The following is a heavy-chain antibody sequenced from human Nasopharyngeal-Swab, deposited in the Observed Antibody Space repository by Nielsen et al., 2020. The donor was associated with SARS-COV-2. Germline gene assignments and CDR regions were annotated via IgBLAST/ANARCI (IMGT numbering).Heavy chain of an antibody. CDR2: IGDKDHNYAT. Sequence: VRQMPGKGLEWLGRIGDKDHNYATTYGASVKGRFTISRDDSKNTAFLQMDSLKTEDTALYYCTTDFYFDYWGQGTLVTVPQ. J-gene: IGHJ4*02. V-gene: IGHV3-73*01. CDR3: TTDFYFDY.